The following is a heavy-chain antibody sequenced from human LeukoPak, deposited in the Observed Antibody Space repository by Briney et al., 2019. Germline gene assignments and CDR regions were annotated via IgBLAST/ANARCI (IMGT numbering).Heavy chain of an antibody. CDR3: ASENDYSNYAYYYYMDV. V-gene: IGHV3-21*01. J-gene: IGHJ6*03. Sequence: AGGSLRLSCAASGFTFSSYSMNWVRQAPGKGLEWVSSISSSSSYIYYADSVKGRFTISRDNAKNSLYLQMNSLRAEDTAAYYCASENDYSNYAYYYYMDVWGKGTTVTVSS. D-gene: IGHD4-11*01. CDR2: ISSSSSYI. CDR1: GFTFSSYS.